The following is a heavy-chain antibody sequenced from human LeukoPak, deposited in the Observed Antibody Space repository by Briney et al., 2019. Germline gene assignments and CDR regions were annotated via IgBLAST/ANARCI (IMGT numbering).Heavy chain of an antibody. CDR3: ARTPSGDYYTTFDN. CDR1: GYSISSGYY. J-gene: IGHJ4*02. CDR2: IYHSGST. D-gene: IGHD3-10*01. V-gene: IGHV4-38-2*02. Sequence: SETLSLTCTVSGYSISSGYYWGWIRPPPGKGLEWIGSIYHSGSTYYNPSLKSRVTISVDTSKNQFSLKLSSVTAADTAVYFCARTPSGDYYTTFDNWGQGTLVTVSS.